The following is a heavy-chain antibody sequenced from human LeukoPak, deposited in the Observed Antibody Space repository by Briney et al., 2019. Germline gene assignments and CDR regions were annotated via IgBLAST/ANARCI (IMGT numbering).Heavy chain of an antibody. D-gene: IGHD5-12*01. J-gene: IGHJ1*01. V-gene: IGHV3-21*01. CDR3: ASGYDAPAEYFQH. CDR2: ISSSSSYI. Sequence: GGSLRPSCAASGFTFSSYSMNWVRQAPGKGLEWVSSISSSSSYIYYADSVKGRFTISRDNAKNSLYLQMNSLRAEDTAVYYCASGYDAPAEYFQHWGQGTLVTVSS. CDR1: GFTFSSYS.